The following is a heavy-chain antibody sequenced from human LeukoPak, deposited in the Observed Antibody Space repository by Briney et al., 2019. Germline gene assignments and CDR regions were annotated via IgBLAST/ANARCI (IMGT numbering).Heavy chain of an antibody. CDR3: ARAADYYDSSGQYYMDV. Sequence: GGSLRLSCSASGFIFSTYSMTWVRQAPGRGLEWVAYIISGSNTIYYVDSVKDRFTVSRDNAENLLYLQMNSLRVDDTAVYYCARAADYYDSSGQYYMDVWGKGTTVTVSS. D-gene: IGHD3-22*01. CDR1: GFIFSTYS. V-gene: IGHV3-48*01. CDR2: IISGSNTI. J-gene: IGHJ6*03.